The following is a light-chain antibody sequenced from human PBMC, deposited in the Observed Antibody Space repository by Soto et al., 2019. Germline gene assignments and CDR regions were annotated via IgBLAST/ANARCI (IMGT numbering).Light chain of an antibody. CDR1: QSVSTN. CDR3: QQRSNWWT. J-gene: IGKJ1*01. Sequence: EIVMTQSPATLSVSPGERATLSCRASQSVSTNLAWYHQKPGQAPRLLIYGASTRATGIPARFSGSGSGTEFTLTISSLQSEDFAVYYCQQRSNWWTFGQGTKVDIK. V-gene: IGKV3-15*01. CDR2: GAS.